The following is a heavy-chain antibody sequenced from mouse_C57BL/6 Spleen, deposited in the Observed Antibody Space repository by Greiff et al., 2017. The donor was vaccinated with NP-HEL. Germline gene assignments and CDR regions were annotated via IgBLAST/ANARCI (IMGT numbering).Heavy chain of an antibody. V-gene: IGHV1-52*01. CDR3: ARWSVVATRYFDV. D-gene: IGHD1-1*01. Sequence: VQLQQPGAELVRPGSSVKLSCKASGYTFTSYWMHWVKQRPIQGLEWIGNIDPSDSETHYNQKFKDKATLTVDKSSSTAYMQLSSLTSEDSAVYYCARWSVVATRYFDVWGTGTTVTVSS. CDR2: IDPSDSET. J-gene: IGHJ1*03. CDR1: GYTFTSYW.